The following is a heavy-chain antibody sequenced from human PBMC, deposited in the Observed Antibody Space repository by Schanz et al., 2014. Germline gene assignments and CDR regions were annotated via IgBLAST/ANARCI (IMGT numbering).Heavy chain of an antibody. Sequence: EVQLVESGGDLVQPGGSLRLSCSASGFTFSTFAMHWVRQAPGKGLEYISAISNNGDSTYYADSVKGRFTISRDNSKNTLFLQMSSLRVDDMAVYYCGRAGTGMAGWYFELWGQGTLLTVSS. CDR3: GRAGTGMAGWYFEL. D-gene: IGHD5-18*01. CDR1: GFTFSTFA. J-gene: IGHJ5*02. V-gene: IGHV3-64D*06. CDR2: ISNNGDST.